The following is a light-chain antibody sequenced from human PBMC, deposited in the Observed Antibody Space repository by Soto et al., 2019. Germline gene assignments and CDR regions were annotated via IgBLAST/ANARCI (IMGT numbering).Light chain of an antibody. CDR1: ISNIGSNA. CDR2: KND. Sequence: QSVLTQPPSASGPPGQTVTISCSGTISNIGSNAVNWYQQVPGTAPKLLMYKNDQRPSGVPDRFSGSKSGTSASLAVSGLQSEDEADYYCAAWDDSLNAVLFGGGTKLTVL. J-gene: IGLJ2*01. CDR3: AAWDDSLNAVL. V-gene: IGLV1-44*01.